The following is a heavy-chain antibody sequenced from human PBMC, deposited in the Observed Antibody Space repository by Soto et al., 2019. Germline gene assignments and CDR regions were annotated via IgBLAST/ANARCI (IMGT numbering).Heavy chain of an antibody. Sequence: ASVKVSCKASGGTFSSYAISWVRQAPGQGLEWMGWISAYNGNTNYAQKLQGRVTMTTDTSTSTAYMELRSLRSDDTAVYYCARDPGYSSGWTRDALNYWGQGTLVTVSS. CDR1: GGTFSSYA. J-gene: IGHJ4*02. CDR3: ARDPGYSSGWTRDALNY. CDR2: ISAYNGNT. D-gene: IGHD6-19*01. V-gene: IGHV1-18*01.